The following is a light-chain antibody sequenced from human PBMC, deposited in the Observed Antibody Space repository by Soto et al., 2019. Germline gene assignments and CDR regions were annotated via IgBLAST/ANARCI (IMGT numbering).Light chain of an antibody. CDR3: QQYGSSPRIT. CDR2: GAS. CDR1: QSVSNNY. J-gene: IGKJ5*01. Sequence: EIVLTQSPCTLSLSPGERATLSCRASQSVSNNYLAWYQQKPGQAPRLLIYGASSRATGIPDRFSGSGSGTDFTLTISRLEPEDFAVYYCQQYGSSPRITFGQGTRLEIK. V-gene: IGKV3-20*01.